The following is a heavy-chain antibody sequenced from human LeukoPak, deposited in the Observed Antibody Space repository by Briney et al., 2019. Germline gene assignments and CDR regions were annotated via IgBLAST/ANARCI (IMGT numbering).Heavy chain of an antibody. CDR3: ARGPKWTGSYYYFDY. D-gene: IGHD1-26*01. CDR2: MNPNSGNT. CDR1: GYTFPSYD. V-gene: IGHV1-8*01. Sequence: GASVKVSCKTSGYTFPSYDINWVRQAPGQGLEWMGWMNPNSGNTGYTQKFQGRVTISRNTSITTAYMELSSLRSEDTAVYYCARGPKWTGSYYYFDYWGQGTLVTVSS. J-gene: IGHJ4*02.